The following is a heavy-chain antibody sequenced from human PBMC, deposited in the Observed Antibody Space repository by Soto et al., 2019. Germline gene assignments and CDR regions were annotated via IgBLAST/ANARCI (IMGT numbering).Heavy chain of an antibody. CDR1: GGTFSSYT. D-gene: IGHD3-10*01. J-gene: IGHJ5*02. CDR2: IIPILGIA. CDR3: ASYYYGSGSYTNWFDP. Sequence: SVKVSCKASGGTFSSYTISWVRQAPGQGLEWMGRIIPILGIANYAQKFQGRVTITADKSTSTAYMELSSLRSEDTAVYYCASYYYGSGSYTNWFDPWGQGTLVTVSS. V-gene: IGHV1-69*02.